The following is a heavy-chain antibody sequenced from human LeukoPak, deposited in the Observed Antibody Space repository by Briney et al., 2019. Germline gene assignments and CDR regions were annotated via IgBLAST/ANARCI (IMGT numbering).Heavy chain of an antibody. CDR3: ARGHYYDSSGYYAKNFAY. J-gene: IGHJ4*02. V-gene: IGHV4-59*01. D-gene: IGHD3-22*01. CDR2: IYYSGTT. Sequence: SETLSLTCTVSGGSISSYYWSWIRQPPGKGLEWIGYIYYSGTTNYSPSLKSRVTISVDTSQNQFSLKLNSVTAADTAVYYCARGHYYDSSGYYAKNFAYWGQGTLVTVSS. CDR1: GGSISSYY.